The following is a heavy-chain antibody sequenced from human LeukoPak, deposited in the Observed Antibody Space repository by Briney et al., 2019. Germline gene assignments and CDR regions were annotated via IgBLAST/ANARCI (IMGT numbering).Heavy chain of an antibody. CDR1: GFSFNSYT. V-gene: IGHV3-21*01. D-gene: IGHD2/OR15-2a*01. CDR3: VRDVSRRIGMDV. Sequence: PGGSLRLSCLASGFSFNSYTMYWVREAPGKGLEWVSTISPVSSYTWYAESVKGRFTISRDNPKNSLYLQMDSLRAEDTAVYYCVRDVSRRIGMDVWGQGTTVTVSS. CDR2: ISPVSSYT. J-gene: IGHJ6*02.